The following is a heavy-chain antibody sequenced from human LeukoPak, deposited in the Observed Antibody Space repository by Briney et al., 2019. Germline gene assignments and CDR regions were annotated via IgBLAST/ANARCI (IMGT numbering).Heavy chain of an antibody. D-gene: IGHD4-17*01. Sequence: GGSLRLSCAASGFIFSNYAMTWVRQAPGKGLEWVSSSGSTTDYSDSVKGRFTISRDNTKNTLYLQMNSLRADDTAVYYCTRDTSYGDYSTAFDYWGQGALVTVSS. CDR3: TRDTSYGDYSTAFDY. CDR1: GFIFSNYA. V-gene: IGHV3-23*01. J-gene: IGHJ4*02. CDR2: SGSTT.